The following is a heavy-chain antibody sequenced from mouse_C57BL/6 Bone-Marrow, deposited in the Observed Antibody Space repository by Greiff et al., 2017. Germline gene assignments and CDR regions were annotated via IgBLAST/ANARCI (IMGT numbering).Heavy chain of an antibody. J-gene: IGHJ2*01. Sequence: QVQLQQSGPGLVAPSQSLSITCTVSGFSLTSYGVDWVRQPPGKGLEWLGVIRGGGSTNYNSAPMSRLSISKNNSKSQDFLQMNSLQTDDTAMYYCAKHAEGDYFDYWGQGTTLTVSS. CDR3: AKHAEGDYFDY. V-gene: IGHV2-9*01. CDR1: GFSLTSYG. CDR2: IRGGGST.